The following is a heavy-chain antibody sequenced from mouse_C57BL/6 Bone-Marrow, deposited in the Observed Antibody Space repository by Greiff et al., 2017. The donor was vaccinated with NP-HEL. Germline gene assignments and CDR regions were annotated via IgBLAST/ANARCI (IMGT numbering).Heavy chain of an antibody. Sequence: VKLMESGAELVRPGTSVKVSCKASGYAFTNYLIEWVKQRPGQGLEWIGVINPGSGGTNYNEKFKGKATLTADKSSSTAYMQLSSLTSEDSAVYFCARLRGSLGYWGQGTTLTVSS. V-gene: IGHV1-54*01. D-gene: IGHD4-1*01. J-gene: IGHJ2*01. CDR1: GYAFTNYL. CDR2: INPGSGGT. CDR3: ARLRGSLGY.